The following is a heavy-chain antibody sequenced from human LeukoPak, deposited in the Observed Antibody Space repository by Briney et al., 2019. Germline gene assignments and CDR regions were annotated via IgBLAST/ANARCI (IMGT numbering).Heavy chain of an antibody. CDR1: GYTFTSYG. J-gene: IGHJ4*02. CDR3: ARGGRYDFWSGPPKTY. CDR2: ISAYNGNT. D-gene: IGHD3-3*01. Sequence: ASVKVSCKASGYTFTSYGISWVRQAPGQGREGMGWISAYNGNTNYAQKLQGRVTMTTDTSTSTAYMELRSLRSDGTAVYYCARGGRYDFWSGPPKTYWGQGTLVTVSS. V-gene: IGHV1-18*01.